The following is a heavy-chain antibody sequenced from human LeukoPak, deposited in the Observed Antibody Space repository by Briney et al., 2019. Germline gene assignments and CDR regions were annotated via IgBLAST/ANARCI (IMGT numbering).Heavy chain of an antibody. J-gene: IGHJ4*02. Sequence: ASVKVSCKVSGYTLTELSMHWVRQAPGKGLEWMGGFDPEDGETIYAQKFQGGVTMTEDTSTDTAYMELSSLRSEDTAVYYCARTHPTVTSLPFDYWGQGTLVTVSS. CDR1: GYTLTELS. CDR3: ARTHPTVTSLPFDY. D-gene: IGHD4-17*01. CDR2: FDPEDGET. V-gene: IGHV1-24*01.